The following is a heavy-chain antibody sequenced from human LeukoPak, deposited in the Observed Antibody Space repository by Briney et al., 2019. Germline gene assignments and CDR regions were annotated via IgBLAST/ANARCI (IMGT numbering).Heavy chain of an antibody. Sequence: PGGSLRLSCAASGFTFSSFAMSWVRQAPGEGLEWVSGITSSGGGTKFADSVKGRFTISRDNSKNTLYLQMNSLRAEDTAVYYCVKDHVGIVSIFDYWGQGTLVTVSS. J-gene: IGHJ4*02. V-gene: IGHV3-23*01. CDR3: VKDHVGIVSIFDY. CDR2: ITSSGGGT. D-gene: IGHD7-27*01. CDR1: GFTFSSFA.